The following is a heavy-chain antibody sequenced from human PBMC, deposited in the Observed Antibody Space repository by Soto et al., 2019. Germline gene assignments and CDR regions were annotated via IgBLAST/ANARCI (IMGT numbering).Heavy chain of an antibody. Sequence: SETLSLTCTVSGGSFSNYYWTWIRQSPGKGLEWIGYIYYSGSTNYNPSLKSRVTISIDTSKKQFSLKLSSVTAADTAVYFCAGDASGYYWFDPWGQGTLVTVSS. D-gene: IGHD3-22*01. CDR3: AGDASGYYWFDP. V-gene: IGHV4-59*01. CDR1: GGSFSNYY. CDR2: IYYSGST. J-gene: IGHJ5*02.